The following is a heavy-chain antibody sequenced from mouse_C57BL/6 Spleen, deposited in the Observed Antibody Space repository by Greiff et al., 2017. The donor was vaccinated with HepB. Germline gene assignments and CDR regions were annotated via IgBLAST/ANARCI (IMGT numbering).Heavy chain of an antibody. V-gene: IGHV1-55*01. D-gene: IGHD1-1*01. Sequence: QVQLKQSGAELVKPGASVKMSCKASGYTFTSYWITWVKQRPGQGLEWIGDIYPGSGSTNYNEKFKSKATLTVDTSSSTAYMQLSSLTSEDSAVYYCARWDTVVFDYWGQGTTLTVSS. J-gene: IGHJ2*01. CDR1: GYTFTSYW. CDR3: ARWDTVVFDY. CDR2: IYPGSGST.